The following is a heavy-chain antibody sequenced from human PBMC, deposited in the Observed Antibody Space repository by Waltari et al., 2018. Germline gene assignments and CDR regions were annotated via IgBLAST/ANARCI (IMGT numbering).Heavy chain of an antibody. CDR2: IYPGDSDT. V-gene: IGHV5-51*01. J-gene: IGHJ3*02. Sequence: EVQLVQSGAEVKKPGESLKISCKGSGYSFTSYWIGWVRQMPGKGLEWMGIIYPGDSDTRYSPSFQGQVTISADKSISTAYLQWSSLKASDTAMYYCAREIAVAGVVRAFDIWGQGTMVTVSS. CDR3: AREIAVAGVVRAFDI. D-gene: IGHD6-19*01. CDR1: GYSFTSYW.